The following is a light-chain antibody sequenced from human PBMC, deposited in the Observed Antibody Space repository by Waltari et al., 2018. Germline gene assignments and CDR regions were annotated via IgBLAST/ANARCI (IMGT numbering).Light chain of an antibody. Sequence: IVLTQSPGTLSLSPGERATLSCRASQSISRYLACYQQNPGQAPRLLIYGASTRATCIPNRFSGSGSGTDFSLTISGLEPEDSAVYYCQHHFRLPATFGQGTKVEIK. CDR1: QSISRY. CDR3: QHHFRLPAT. CDR2: GAS. J-gene: IGKJ1*01. V-gene: IGKV3-20*01.